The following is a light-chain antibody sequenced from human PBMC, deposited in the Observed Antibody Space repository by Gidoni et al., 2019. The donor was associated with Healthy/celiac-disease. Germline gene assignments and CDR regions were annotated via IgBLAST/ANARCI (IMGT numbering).Light chain of an antibody. V-gene: IGLV7-43*01. CDR2: STS. J-gene: IGLJ2*01. CDR1: TGAVTSGYY. Sequence: QTVVTQEPSLTVSPGGTVTLTCASSTGAVTSGYYPNWFQQKPGKAPRALIYSTSNKQSWTPARFSGSLLGGKAALTLSGVQPEDEAEYYCLLYYGGAVVFGGGTKLTVL. CDR3: LLYYGGAVV.